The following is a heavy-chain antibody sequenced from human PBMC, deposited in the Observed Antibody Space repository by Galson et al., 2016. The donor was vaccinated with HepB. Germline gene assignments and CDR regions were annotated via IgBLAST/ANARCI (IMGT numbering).Heavy chain of an antibody. V-gene: IGHV3-23*01. Sequence: SLRLSCAASGLTFSSCAMYWVRQAPGKGLEWVSAVSGSGTNTYHANSVKGRFTVSRDNSKNTVYLQMHSLRVDDTAVYYCTRRTGGSPDHWGQGTLVTVSS. CDR1: GLTFSSCA. CDR2: VSGSGTNT. D-gene: IGHD3-16*01. CDR3: TRRTGGSPDH. J-gene: IGHJ5*02.